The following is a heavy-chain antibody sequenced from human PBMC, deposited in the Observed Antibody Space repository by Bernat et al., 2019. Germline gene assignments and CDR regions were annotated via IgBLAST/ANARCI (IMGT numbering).Heavy chain of an antibody. CDR3: ARGEHMLLVIGFNWFDP. J-gene: IGHJ5*02. D-gene: IGHD2-21*01. CDR1: GYTFTSYA. Sequence: QVQLVQSGAEVKKPGASVKVSCKASGYTFTSYAMHWVRQAPGQRLEWMGWINAGNGNTKYSQKFQGRVTITGDTSASTAYMELSSLRSEDTAVYYCARGEHMLLVIGFNWFDPWGQGTLVTVSS. V-gene: IGHV1-3*01. CDR2: INAGNGNT.